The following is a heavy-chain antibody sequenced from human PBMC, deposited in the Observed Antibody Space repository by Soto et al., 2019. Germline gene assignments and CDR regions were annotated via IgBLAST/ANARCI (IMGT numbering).Heavy chain of an antibody. D-gene: IGHD3-3*01. CDR1: GYSFTSCW. Sequence: PGESLKISCKGSGYSFTSCWIGWVRQMPGKGLEWMGIIYPGDSDTRYSPSFQGQVTISADKSISTAYLQWSSLKASDTAMYYCASGSFGVVTPYYYGMDVWGQGTTVTVSS. CDR3: ASGSFGVVTPYYYGMDV. V-gene: IGHV5-51*01. CDR2: IYPGDSDT. J-gene: IGHJ6*02.